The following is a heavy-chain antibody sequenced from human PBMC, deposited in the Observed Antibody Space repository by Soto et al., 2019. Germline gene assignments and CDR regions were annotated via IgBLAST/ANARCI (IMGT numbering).Heavy chain of an antibody. CDR3: AKDKGGTPYYFDS. V-gene: IGHV3-9*01. D-gene: IGHD6-25*01. Sequence: EVQLVDSGGGLVQPGRSLRLSCEVSGFNLGNYAMHWVRQAPGKGLEWVAGINWNSAKVGYAGSVKGRFTISRDNAKNSVYLQMNGLTTEDTARYYCAKDKGGTPYYFDSWGQGILVTVSS. CDR1: GFNLGNYA. J-gene: IGHJ4*02. CDR2: INWNSAKV.